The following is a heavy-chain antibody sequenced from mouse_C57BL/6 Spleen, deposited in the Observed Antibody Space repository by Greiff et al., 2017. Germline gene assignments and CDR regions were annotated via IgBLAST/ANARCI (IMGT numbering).Heavy chain of an antibody. CDR3: ARGVTTVVPY. CDR1: GYSITSGYY. V-gene: IGHV3-6*01. J-gene: IGHJ2*01. Sequence: EVKLVESGPGLVKPSQSLSLTCSVTGYSITSGYYWNWIRQFPGNKLEWMGYISYDGSNNYNPSLKNRISITRDTSKNQSFLKLNSVTTEDTATYYCARGVTTVVPYWGQGTTLTVSS. CDR2: ISYDGSN. D-gene: IGHD1-1*01.